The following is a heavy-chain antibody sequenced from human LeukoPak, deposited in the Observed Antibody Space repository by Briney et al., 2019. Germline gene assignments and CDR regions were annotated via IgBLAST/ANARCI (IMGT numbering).Heavy chain of an antibody. V-gene: IGHV1-69*04. D-gene: IGHD1-14*01. CDR3: AREPEGLTTESH. J-gene: IGHJ4*02. Sequence: SVKVSCKTSGGTFNNYIISWVRQAHGQGLEWVGTIILILDIANYAQKFQGRVAITADTSTSTAYMELSDLGSEDTAVYFCAREPEGLTTESHWGQGTLVTVSS. CDR1: GGTFNNYI. CDR2: IILILDIA.